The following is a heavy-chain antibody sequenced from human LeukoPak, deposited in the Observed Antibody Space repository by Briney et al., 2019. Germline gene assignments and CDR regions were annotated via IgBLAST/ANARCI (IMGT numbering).Heavy chain of an antibody. CDR3: ARYLNNCGDDCYIFDY. CDR2: IYYSGST. D-gene: IGHD2-21*01. Sequence: SETLSLTCPVSGGSIFSFYWSWIRQPPGKGLEWMGYIYYSGSTNYNPSLKSRVTISVDTSKNQFSLRVSSVTAADTAVYYCARYLNNCGDDCYIFDYWGQGTLVTVSS. V-gene: IGHV4-59*08. CDR1: GGSIFSFY. J-gene: IGHJ4*02.